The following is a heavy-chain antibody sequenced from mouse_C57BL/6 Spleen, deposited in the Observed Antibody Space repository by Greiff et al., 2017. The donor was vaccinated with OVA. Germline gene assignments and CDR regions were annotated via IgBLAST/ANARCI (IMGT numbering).Heavy chain of an antibody. CDR1: GYTFTSYW. J-gene: IGHJ2*01. CDR3: ARNPISTVVATKDY. D-gene: IGHD1-1*01. Sequence: QVQLQQPGAELVKPGASVKLSCKASGYTFTSYWMQWVKQRPGQGLEWIGEIAPSDSYTNYNQKFKGKATLTVDTSSSTADMQLSSLTSEDSAVYYCARNPISTVVATKDYWGQGTTLTVSS. CDR2: IAPSDSYT. V-gene: IGHV1-50*01.